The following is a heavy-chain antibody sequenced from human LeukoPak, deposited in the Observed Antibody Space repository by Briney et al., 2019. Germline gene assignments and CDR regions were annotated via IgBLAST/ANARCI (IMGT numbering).Heavy chain of an antibody. CDR1: GGSFSGYY. CDR2: INHSGST. J-gene: IGHJ3*01. CDR3: ARDQAGATGRWRSPPG. V-gene: IGHV4-34*01. D-gene: IGHD1-26*01. Sequence: SETLSLTCAVYGGSFSGYYWSWLRQPPGKGLAWIGEINHSGSTNYNPSLKSRVTISVDTSKNQFSLKLSSVTAADTAVYYCARDQAGATGRWRSPPGWGQGTMVTVSS.